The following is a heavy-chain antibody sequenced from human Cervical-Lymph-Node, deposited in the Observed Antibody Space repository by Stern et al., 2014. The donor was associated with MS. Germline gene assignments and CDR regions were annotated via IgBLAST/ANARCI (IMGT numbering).Heavy chain of an antibody. V-gene: IGHV1-3*01. CDR2: ISAGGDT. J-gene: IGHJ4*02. Sequence: QVQLQQSGAEVKKPGASVKVSCKTSGDSFTTYAMHWVRQAPGQRLEWLGWISAGGDTKYSQKFQDRVTITRDTSASTAYMEVSSLKSEDTAIYYCASAGGWYEPDYWGQGTLVTVSS. D-gene: IGHD6-19*01. CDR1: GDSFTTYA. CDR3: ASAGGWYEPDY.